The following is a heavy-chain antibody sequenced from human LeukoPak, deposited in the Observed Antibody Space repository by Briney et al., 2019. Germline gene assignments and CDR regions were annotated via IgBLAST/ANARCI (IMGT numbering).Heavy chain of an antibody. CDR2: IGSSSTPI. Sequence: GGSLRLSCAASGFTFSAYSMNWVRQAPEKGLEWVSYIGSSSTPIYYADSVKGRFTISRDNAKNSLYLQMDSLRAEDTAVYYCARDQAYSFDYWGQGTLVTVSS. CDR1: GFTFSAYS. CDR3: ARDQAYSFDY. D-gene: IGHD4-11*01. J-gene: IGHJ4*02. V-gene: IGHV3-48*01.